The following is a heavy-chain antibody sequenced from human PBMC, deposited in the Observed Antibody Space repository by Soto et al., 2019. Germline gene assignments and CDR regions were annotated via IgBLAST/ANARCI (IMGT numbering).Heavy chain of an antibody. CDR2: IRSKANNYAT. J-gene: IGHJ6*02. D-gene: IGHD3-22*01. CDR1: GFNFSGSA. CDR3: ARSPPGGYHYYYGLDV. Sequence: GGSLRLSCAASGFNFSGSAMHWVRQASGKGLEWVGRIRSKANNYATAYAASVTGRFIISRDDSKNTAYLQMNSLKTEDTAVYYCARSPPGGYHYYYGLDVWGQGTTVTVSS. V-gene: IGHV3-73*01.